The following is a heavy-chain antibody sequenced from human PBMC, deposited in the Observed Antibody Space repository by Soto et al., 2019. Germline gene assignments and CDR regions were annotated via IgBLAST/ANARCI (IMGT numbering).Heavy chain of an antibody. J-gene: IGHJ4*02. CDR3: ARSDGISHPAHMVSFPH. CDR2: INHSGST. D-gene: IGHD3-10*01. CDR1: GGSFSGYY. V-gene: IGHV4-34*01. Sequence: SETLSLTCAVYGGSFSGYYWSWIRQPPGKGLEWIGEINHSGSTNYNPSLKSRVTISVETSKNQFSLKLSSVTAADTAVYYCARSDGISHPAHMVSFPHWRQGTLLPVS.